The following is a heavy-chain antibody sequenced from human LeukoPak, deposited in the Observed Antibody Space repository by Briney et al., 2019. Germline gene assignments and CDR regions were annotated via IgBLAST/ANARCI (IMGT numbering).Heavy chain of an antibody. D-gene: IGHD3-22*01. V-gene: IGHV3-30-3*01. CDR1: GFTFSSYA. CDR3: ARDRGTMIVVVITTYWFGP. J-gene: IGHJ5*02. CDR2: ISYDGSNK. Sequence: GRSLRLSCAASGFTFSSYAMHWVRQAPGKGLEWVAVISYDGSNKYYADSVKGRFTISRDNSKNTLYLQMNSLRAEDTAVYYCARDRGTMIVVVITTYWFGPWGQGTLVTVSS.